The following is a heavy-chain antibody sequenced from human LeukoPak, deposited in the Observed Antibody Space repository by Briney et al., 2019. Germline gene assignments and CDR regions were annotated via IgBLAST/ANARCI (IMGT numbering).Heavy chain of an antibody. CDR3: ARASGSYYFDY. CDR2: ISSSGSTI. Sequence: GGSLRLSCAASGFTFSSYEMNWVRQAPGQGLEWVSYISSSGSTIYYADSVKGRFTISRDNAKNSLYLQMNSLRAEDTAVYYCARASGSYYFDYWGQGTLVTVSS. J-gene: IGHJ4*02. CDR1: GFTFSSYE. V-gene: IGHV3-48*03. D-gene: IGHD1-26*01.